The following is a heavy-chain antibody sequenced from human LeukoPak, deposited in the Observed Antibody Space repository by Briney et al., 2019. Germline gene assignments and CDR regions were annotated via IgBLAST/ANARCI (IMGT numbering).Heavy chain of an antibody. D-gene: IGHD2-8*01. V-gene: IGHV4-4*07. J-gene: IGHJ5*02. CDR2: IYTSGST. CDR1: GGSISSYY. CDR3: ARASMVPLYNWFDP. Sequence: PSETLSLTCTVSGGSISSYYWSWNRQPAGKGLEWIGRIYTSGSTNYNPSLKSRVTMSVDTSKNQFSLNLSSVTAADTAVYYCARASMVPLYNWFDPWGQGTLVTVSS.